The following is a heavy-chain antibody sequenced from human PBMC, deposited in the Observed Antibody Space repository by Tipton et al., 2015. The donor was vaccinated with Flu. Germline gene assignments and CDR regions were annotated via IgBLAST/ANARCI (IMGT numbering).Heavy chain of an antibody. J-gene: IGHJ4*02. V-gene: IGHV3-53*01. CDR3: ARARGGYCSSTSCFADYFDF. Sequence: SLRLSCAASGFTFSSDFIMWVRQAPGKGLEWVSTLYSGRNIYYADSVKGRFTISADNFKNTLYLHMNSLRAEDTAVYYCARARGGYCSSTSCFADYFDFWGQGTLVAVSP. D-gene: IGHD2-2*01. CDR1: GFTFSSDF. CDR2: LYSGRNI.